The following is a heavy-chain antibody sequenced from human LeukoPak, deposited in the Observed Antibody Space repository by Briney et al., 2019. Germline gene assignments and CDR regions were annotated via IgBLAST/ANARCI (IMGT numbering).Heavy chain of an antibody. CDR1: GFTFSSYW. V-gene: IGHV3-7*01. Sequence: GGSLRLSCAASGFTFSSYWMSWVRQAPGKGLEWVANIKQDGSEKYYADSVKGRFTISRDNAKNSLYLQMNSLRAEDTAVYYCARAPARHCSSTSCYGPPPYYMDVWGKGTTVTVSS. D-gene: IGHD2-2*01. J-gene: IGHJ6*03. CDR3: ARAPARHCSSTSCYGPPPYYMDV. CDR2: IKQDGSEK.